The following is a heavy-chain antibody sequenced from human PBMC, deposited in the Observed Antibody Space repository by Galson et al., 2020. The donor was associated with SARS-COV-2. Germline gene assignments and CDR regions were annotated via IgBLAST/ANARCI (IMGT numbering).Heavy chain of an antibody. CDR3: IRDADTLFNTGPHFDK. CDR2: VSPDGTIT. CDR1: GFTFSISW. J-gene: IGHJ4*01. Sequence: GGSLRLSCATSGFTFSISWIHWVRQAPGKGLMWVSRVSPDGTITTYADSVRGRFIISRDNTKNTVSLEMNSLRSDDTGVYYCIRDADTLFNTGPHFDKWGHGSLVTVSS. V-gene: IGHV3-74*01. D-gene: IGHD2-15*01.